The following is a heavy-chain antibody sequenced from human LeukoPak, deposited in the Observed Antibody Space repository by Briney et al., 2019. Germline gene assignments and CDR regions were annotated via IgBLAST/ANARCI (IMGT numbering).Heavy chain of an antibody. CDR1: GGSISTYY. CDR3: ARVPQYSSSSHDYYYYYMDV. V-gene: IGHV4-59*01. CDR2: IYYGGST. D-gene: IGHD6-6*01. Sequence: PSETLSLTCTVSGGSISTYYWSWIRQPPGKGLEWIGYIYYGGSTKYNPSLKSRATISVDTSKNQFSLKLSSVTAADTAVYYCARVPQYSSSSHDYYYYYMDVWGKGTTVTVSS. J-gene: IGHJ6*03.